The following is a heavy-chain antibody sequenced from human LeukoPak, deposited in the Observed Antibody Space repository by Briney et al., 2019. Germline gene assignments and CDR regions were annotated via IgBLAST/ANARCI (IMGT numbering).Heavy chain of an antibody. V-gene: IGHV3-74*01. D-gene: IGHD2/OR15-2a*01. CDR2: INSDGSWT. CDR3: VSFYETY. CDR1: GFTVSSNY. Sequence: GGSLRLSCAASGFTVSSNYLTWVRQVPGKGLEWVSHINSDGSWTSYADSVKGRLTISKDNAKNTVYLQMNSLRAEDTAVYYCVSFYETYWGRGTLVTVSS. J-gene: IGHJ4*02.